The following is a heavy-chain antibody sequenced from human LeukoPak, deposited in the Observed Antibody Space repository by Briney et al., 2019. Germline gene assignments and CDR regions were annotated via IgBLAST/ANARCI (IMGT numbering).Heavy chain of an antibody. CDR1: GFTFSDYY. V-gene: IGHV3-11*04. D-gene: IGHD3-22*01. Sequence: GGSLRLSCAASGFTFSDYYMTWIRQAPGKGLEWVSYISSSGSTIYYADSVKGRFTISRDNAKNSLYLQMNSLRAEDTAVYYCAGYYDSSGYLDYWGQGTLVTVSS. CDR3: AGYYDSSGYLDY. CDR2: ISSSGSTI. J-gene: IGHJ4*02.